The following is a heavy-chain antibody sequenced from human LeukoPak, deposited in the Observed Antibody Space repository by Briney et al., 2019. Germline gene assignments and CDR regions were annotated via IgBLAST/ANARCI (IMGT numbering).Heavy chain of an antibody. Sequence: ASVKVSCKAFGYSLTNYYVHWVRQAPGQGLEWMGEINPSGGSTSYAQKFQGRITVTRDTYTNTVYMDLGSLRSEGTATYYCARGAPTTRIGAGRFDYWGQGSLLTVAS. CDR2: INPSGGST. CDR3: ARGAPTTRIGAGRFDY. CDR1: GYSLTNYY. J-gene: IGHJ4*02. D-gene: IGHD5-12*01. V-gene: IGHV1-46*01.